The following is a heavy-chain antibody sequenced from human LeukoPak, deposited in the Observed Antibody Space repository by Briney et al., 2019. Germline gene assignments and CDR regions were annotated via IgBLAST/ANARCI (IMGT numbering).Heavy chain of an antibody. J-gene: IGHJ4*02. Sequence: GGSLRLSCAASGFTFSRYWMSWVRQAPGKGPEWVANIKQDGSEKYYVDSVKGRFTISRDNAKISLYLQMNSLRAEDTAIYYCARTSLPRYDYDRGGNYWGQGTLVTVSS. CDR1: GFTFSRYW. CDR2: IKQDGSEK. CDR3: ARTSLPRYDYDRGGNY. V-gene: IGHV3-7*01. D-gene: IGHD3-22*01.